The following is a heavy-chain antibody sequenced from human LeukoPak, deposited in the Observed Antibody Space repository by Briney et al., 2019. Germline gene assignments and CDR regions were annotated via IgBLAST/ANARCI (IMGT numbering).Heavy chain of an antibody. V-gene: IGHV1-69*05. CDR3: AGDPGSMGYYYMDV. Sequence: SVKVSCKASGGTFSSYAISWVRQAPGQGLEWMGGIIPIFGTANYAQKFQGRVTITTDESTSTAYMELSSLRSEDTAVYYCAGDPGSMGYYYMDVWGKGTTVTVSS. D-gene: IGHD2/OR15-2a*01. J-gene: IGHJ6*03. CDR2: IIPIFGTA. CDR1: GGTFSSYA.